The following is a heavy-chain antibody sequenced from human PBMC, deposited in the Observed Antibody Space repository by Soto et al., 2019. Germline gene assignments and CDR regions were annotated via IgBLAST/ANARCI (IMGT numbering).Heavy chain of an antibody. V-gene: IGHV3-30-3*01. CDR1: GFTFSSYA. D-gene: IGHD3-10*01. J-gene: IGHJ4*02. CDR2: ISYDGSNK. Sequence: GESLKISCAASGFTFSSYAMHWVRQAPGKGLEWVAVISYDGSNKYYADSVKGRFTISRDNSKNTLYLQMNSLRAEDTAVYYCARVRDSGSYPERHFDYWGQGTLVTVSS. CDR3: ARVRDSGSYPERHFDY.